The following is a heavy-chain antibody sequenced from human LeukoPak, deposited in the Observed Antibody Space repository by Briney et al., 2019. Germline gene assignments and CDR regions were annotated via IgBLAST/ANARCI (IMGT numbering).Heavy chain of an antibody. V-gene: IGHV3-23*01. CDR1: GFALSSDA. Sequence: GGSLRLSCAASGFALSSDAMSWGRHAPGKGLEWVSAISGSGGGTYYADSVKDRSTISRDNSKNTLYPQMNSLRAEDTAVYYCAKAGCSSTSCYAGFDYWGQGTLVTVSS. D-gene: IGHD2-2*01. J-gene: IGHJ4*02. CDR2: ISGSGGGT. CDR3: AKAGCSSTSCYAGFDY.